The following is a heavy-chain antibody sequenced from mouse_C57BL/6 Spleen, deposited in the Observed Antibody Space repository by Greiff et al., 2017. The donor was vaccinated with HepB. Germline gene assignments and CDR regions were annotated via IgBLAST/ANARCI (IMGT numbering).Heavy chain of an antibody. V-gene: IGHV1-81*01. D-gene: IGHD2-3*01. Sequence: QVQLQQSGAELARPGASVKLSCKASGYTFTSYGISWVKQRTGQGLEWIGEIYPRSGNTYYNEKFKGKATLTADKSSSTAYMELRSLTSEDSAVYFCARRGDGYYVDAMDYWGQGTSVTVSS. J-gene: IGHJ4*01. CDR2: IYPRSGNT. CDR1: GYTFTSYG. CDR3: ARRGDGYYVDAMDY.